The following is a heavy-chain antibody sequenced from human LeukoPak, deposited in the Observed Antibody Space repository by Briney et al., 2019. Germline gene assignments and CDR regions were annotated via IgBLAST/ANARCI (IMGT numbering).Heavy chain of an antibody. D-gene: IGHD2-15*01. V-gene: IGHV3-33*01. CDR2: IWYDGSYK. Sequence: GGSLRLSCAASGFTFSSYGMHWVRQAPGRGLEWVADIWYDGSYKYYADSVKGRFTISRDNSKNTLYLQMNSLRAEDTAVYYCARRYCSGGSCYIDYWGQGTLVTVSS. J-gene: IGHJ4*02. CDR1: GFTFSSYG. CDR3: ARRYCSGGSCYIDY.